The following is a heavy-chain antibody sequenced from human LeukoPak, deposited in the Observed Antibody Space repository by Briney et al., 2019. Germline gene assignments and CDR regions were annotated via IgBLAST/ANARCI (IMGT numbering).Heavy chain of an antibody. J-gene: IGHJ4*02. D-gene: IGHD3-22*01. V-gene: IGHV1-69*05. CDR2: IIPIFGTA. Sequence: GASVKVSCKASGGTFSSYAMSWVRQAPGQGLEWMGRIIPIFGTANYAQKFQGRVTITTDESTSTAYMELSSLRSEDTAVYYCARDPDSSGYQNWGQGTLVTVSS. CDR3: ARDPDSSGYQN. CDR1: GGTFSSYA.